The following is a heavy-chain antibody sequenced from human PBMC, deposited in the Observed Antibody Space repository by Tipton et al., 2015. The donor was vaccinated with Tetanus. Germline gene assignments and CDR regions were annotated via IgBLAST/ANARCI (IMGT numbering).Heavy chain of an antibody. CDR3: ARDQGVDMMTGRYDAFDS. J-gene: IGHJ3*02. Sequence: GLEKPSETLSLTCTISGGSISDYYYWSWLRQAPGKGLEWIGFISNIGTTHYNPTLKSRVTISSDTSKNQFSLKLNSVTGADAALHFWARDQGVDMMTGRYDAFDSWGEGTMVTFSS. D-gene: IGHD3-9*01. CDR1: GGSISDYYY. CDR2: ISNIGTT. V-gene: IGHV4-59*01.